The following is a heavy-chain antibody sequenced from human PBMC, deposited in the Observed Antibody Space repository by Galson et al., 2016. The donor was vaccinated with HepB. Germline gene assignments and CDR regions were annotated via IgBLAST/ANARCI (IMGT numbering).Heavy chain of an antibody. CDR3: TRTTPITGGDFDF. CDR1: GFTFSDHY. Sequence: SLRLSCAASGFTFSDHYMDWVRQAPGKGLEWIGRSRNKARGYTTEYAASVKGRFTVSRLYPYDLVYLQMNSLKTEDTAVYFCTRTTPITGGDFDFWGRGTLVTVSS. J-gene: IGHJ4*02. CDR2: SRNKARGYTT. D-gene: IGHD3-10*01. V-gene: IGHV3-72*01.